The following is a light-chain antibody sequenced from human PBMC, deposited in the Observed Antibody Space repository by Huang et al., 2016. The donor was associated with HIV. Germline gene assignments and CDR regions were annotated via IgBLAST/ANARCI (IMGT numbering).Light chain of an antibody. Sequence: DIQMTQSPSSLSASVGDRVTITCRASQSIKTYLNWYQQKPGKAPNLLIYATSSLQSGVPSRFSGSGSGTDFTLTISRLQPEDFATYFCQQSYSTPRTFGQGTKVEIK. J-gene: IGKJ1*01. V-gene: IGKV1-39*01. CDR3: QQSYSTPRT. CDR1: QSIKTY. CDR2: ATS.